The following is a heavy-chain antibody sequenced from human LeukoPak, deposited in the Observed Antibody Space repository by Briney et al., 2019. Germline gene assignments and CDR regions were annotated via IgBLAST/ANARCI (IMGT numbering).Heavy chain of an antibody. V-gene: IGHV3-30*02. J-gene: IGHJ4*02. CDR2: IRYDGSNK. CDR1: GFIFSTYG. CDR3: AKDNYDYGDYDGGDY. Sequence: GGSLRLSCAASGFIFSTYGMHWVRQAPGKGLEWVAFIRYDGSNKYYADSVKGRFTISRDNSKNTLYLQMNSLRPEDTAVYYCAKDNYDYGDYDGGDYWGQRTLVTAPS. D-gene: IGHD4-17*01.